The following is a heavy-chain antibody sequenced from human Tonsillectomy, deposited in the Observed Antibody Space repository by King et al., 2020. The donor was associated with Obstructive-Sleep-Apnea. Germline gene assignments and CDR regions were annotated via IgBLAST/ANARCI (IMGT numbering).Heavy chain of an antibody. Sequence: VQLVESGGGLVQPGGSLKLSCVTSGFTFSSYAMSWVRQAPGKGLEGVSSIIIGGKTYYADSVKGRFTISPDNSKNTLYLQMNSLSAEDTAVYYCAKDIGTTVTRDYWGQGTLVTVSS. V-gene: IGHV3-23*04. J-gene: IGHJ4*02. CDR1: GFTFSSYA. D-gene: IGHD4-17*01. CDR2: IIIGGKT. CDR3: AKDIGTTVTRDY.